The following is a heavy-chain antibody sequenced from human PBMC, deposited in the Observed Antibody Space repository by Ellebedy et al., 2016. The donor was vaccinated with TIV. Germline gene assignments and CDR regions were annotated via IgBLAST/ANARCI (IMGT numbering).Heavy chain of an antibody. J-gene: IGHJ4*02. Sequence: GGSLRLSXAASGFAFNRFCLSWVRQSPGKGLEWVANLDQYGREIRYVDSVRGRFTISRDNVRKTVSLEMTRLSADDTATYYCARGGLTNFDFWGQGTLVTVSS. CDR2: LDQYGREI. D-gene: IGHD1-1*01. CDR3: ARGGLTNFDF. CDR1: GFAFNRFC. V-gene: IGHV3-7*01.